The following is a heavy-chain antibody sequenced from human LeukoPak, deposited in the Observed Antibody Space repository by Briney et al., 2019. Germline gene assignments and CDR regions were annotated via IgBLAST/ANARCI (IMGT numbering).Heavy chain of an antibody. V-gene: IGHV1-46*03. CDR1: GYTFTDYY. CDR2: INPSGGST. J-gene: IGHJ3*02. CDR3: ASAAGTVLGAFDI. Sequence: ASVKVSCKASGYTFTDYYMHWVRQAPGQGLEWMGIINPSGGSTSYAQKFQGRVTMTRDTSTSTVYMELSSLRSEDTAVYYCASAAGTVLGAFDIWGQGTMVTVSS. D-gene: IGHD6-13*01.